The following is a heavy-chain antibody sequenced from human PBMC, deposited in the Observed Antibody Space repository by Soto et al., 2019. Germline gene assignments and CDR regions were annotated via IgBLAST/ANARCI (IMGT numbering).Heavy chain of an antibody. Sequence: QVQLVQSGAEVKKPGSSVKVSSKASGGSFRSEAINWVRQAPGQGPEWMGNILPFFGTADYAQKFQGRVTVTADMSTTTVYMELSSLRAEDTAVYYCARGHGFGGNSDAFDVWGQGTMVIVSS. J-gene: IGHJ3*01. D-gene: IGHD5-12*01. CDR3: ARGHGFGGNSDAFDV. V-gene: IGHV1-69*14. CDR1: GGSFRSEA. CDR2: ILPFFGTA.